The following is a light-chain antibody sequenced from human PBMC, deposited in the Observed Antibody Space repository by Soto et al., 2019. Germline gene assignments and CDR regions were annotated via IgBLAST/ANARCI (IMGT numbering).Light chain of an antibody. Sequence: EIVLTQSPATLSLSPGERATLSCRASQSVGSPYLAWYQQTPGLAPRLLIYATSTRATGIPDRFSGSGSGTDFTLTISRLEPEDFAVYYCQQYGSSPRTFGQGTKVELK. CDR3: QQYGSSPRT. V-gene: IGKV3-20*01. J-gene: IGKJ1*01. CDR1: QSVGSPY. CDR2: ATS.